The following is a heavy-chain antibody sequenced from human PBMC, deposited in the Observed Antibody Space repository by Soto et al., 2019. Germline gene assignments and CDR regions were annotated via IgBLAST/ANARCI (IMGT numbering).Heavy chain of an antibody. Sequence: EVQLVESGGGLVQPGGSLRLSCAASGFTFSDHYMDWVRQAPGKGLEWVGRTRNKAKSYTTEYAASVKGRFTILRDDSKNSLYLQMNSLKTEDTAVYYCARGRAPGYYYYGMDVWGQRTTVTVSS. CDR2: TRNKAKSYTT. CDR1: GFTFSDHY. CDR3: ARGRAPGYYYYGMDV. J-gene: IGHJ6*02. V-gene: IGHV3-72*01.